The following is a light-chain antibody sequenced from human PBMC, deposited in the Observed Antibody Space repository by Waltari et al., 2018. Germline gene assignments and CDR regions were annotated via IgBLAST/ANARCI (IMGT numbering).Light chain of an antibody. V-gene: IGLV6-57*01. CDR1: SGSIASDY. J-gene: IGLJ3*02. CDR3: QSYDSSTHAWV. CDR2: EDT. Sequence: NFMMTQPHSVSESPGKTVAISCTRSSGSIASDYVQWYQPRPGSSPTIVIYEDTERPSGVPDRFYGSIDSSSNSAALTISGLMPEDEADDHCQSYDSSTHAWVFGGGTKLTVL.